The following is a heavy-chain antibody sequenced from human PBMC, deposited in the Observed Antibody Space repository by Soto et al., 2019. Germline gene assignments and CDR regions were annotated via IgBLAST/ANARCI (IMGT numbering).Heavy chain of an antibody. Sequence: GGSLRLSCAASGFTFSSYGMHWVRQAPGKGLEWVTVISYDGSNKYYADSVEGRFTISRDNSKNTLYLQMNSLRAEDTAVYYCAKGNEQQLVPSFDYWGQGTLVTVSS. CDR3: AKGNEQQLVPSFDY. CDR1: GFTFSSYG. V-gene: IGHV3-30*18. D-gene: IGHD6-13*01. CDR2: ISYDGSNK. J-gene: IGHJ4*02.